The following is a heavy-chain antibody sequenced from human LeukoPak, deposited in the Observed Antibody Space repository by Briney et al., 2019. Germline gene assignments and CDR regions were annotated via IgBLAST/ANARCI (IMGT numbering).Heavy chain of an antibody. J-gene: IGHJ3*02. Sequence: GGSLRLSCAASGFTFSSYSMNWVRQAPGKGLEWVSSISSSSSYIYYADSVKGRFTISRDNAKNSLYLQMNSLRVEDTAVYYCAIAVEMATNDAFDIWGQGTLVTVSS. CDR3: AIAVEMATNDAFDI. CDR1: GFTFSSYS. CDR2: ISSSSSYI. V-gene: IGHV3-21*01. D-gene: IGHD5-24*01.